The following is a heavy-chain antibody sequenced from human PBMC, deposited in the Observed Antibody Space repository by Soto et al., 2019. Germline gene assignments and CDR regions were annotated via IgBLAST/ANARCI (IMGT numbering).Heavy chain of an antibody. CDR3: AKDMNYYDSSGYYYAPYYYYGMDG. D-gene: IGHD3-22*01. CDR2: ISYDGSNK. J-gene: IGHJ6*02. V-gene: IGHV3-30*18. CDR1: GFTFSSYG. Sequence: PGGSLRLSCAASGFTFSSYGMHWVRQAPGKGLEWVAVISYDGSNKYYADSVKGRFTISRDNSKNTLYLQMNSLRAEDTAVYYCAKDMNYYDSSGYYYAPYYYYGMDGWGQGTTVTVSS.